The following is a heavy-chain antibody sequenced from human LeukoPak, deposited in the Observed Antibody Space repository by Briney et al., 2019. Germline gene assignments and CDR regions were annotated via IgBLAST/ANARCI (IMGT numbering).Heavy chain of an antibody. V-gene: IGHV3-33*01. CDR3: GRDERGYYDSSGYFGAIDY. Sequence: GGSLRLSCAASGFTFNSYAMHWVRRAPGKGLEWVAFIWYDGSNKYYADSVKGRFTFSRDNSKNTVYLQMDSLRAEDTAVYYCGRDERGYYDSSGYFGAIDYWGQGTLVTVSS. D-gene: IGHD3-22*01. CDR2: IWYDGSNK. CDR1: GFTFNSYA. J-gene: IGHJ4*02.